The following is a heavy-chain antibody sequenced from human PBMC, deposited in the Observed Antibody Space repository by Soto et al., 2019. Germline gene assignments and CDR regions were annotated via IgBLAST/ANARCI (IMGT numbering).Heavy chain of an antibody. CDR3: ARSYYDSTGFAVDP. CDR2: MYFAGSF. D-gene: IGHD3-22*01. J-gene: IGHJ5*02. Sequence: PSETLSLTCTVSGASVNTGYWSWIRQPPGKGLEWIGFMYFAGSFNYNPSLSSRVTISVETSKNQFSMTLTSVTAADTAVYYCARSYYDSTGFAVDPWGQGILVTFSS. CDR1: GASVNTGY. V-gene: IGHV4-59*02.